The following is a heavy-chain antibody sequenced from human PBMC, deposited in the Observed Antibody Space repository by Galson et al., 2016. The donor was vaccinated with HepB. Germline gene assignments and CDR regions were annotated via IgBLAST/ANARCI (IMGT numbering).Heavy chain of an antibody. Sequence: SVKGRFTISRDKSKNTVDLQMSSLRAEDTALYYCAKTFGNGIYALDVWGQGTTVTVSS. J-gene: IGHJ6*02. CDR3: AKTFGNGIYALDV. D-gene: IGHD3-10*01. V-gene: IGHV3-23*01.